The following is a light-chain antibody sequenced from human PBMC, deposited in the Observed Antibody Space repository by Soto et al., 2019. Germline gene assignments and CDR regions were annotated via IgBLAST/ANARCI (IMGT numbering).Light chain of an antibody. V-gene: IGKV1-5*01. Sequence: DIQLTQSPSTLSASVGDRVTITCRASQTISTFLAWYQQKPGKAPHLLIYGASSLQSGVPSRFSGSGSGTEFTLSISSLQPDALGTYYCQQYIGLWTFGQGTKVDLK. J-gene: IGKJ1*01. CDR3: QQYIGLWT. CDR1: QTISTF. CDR2: GAS.